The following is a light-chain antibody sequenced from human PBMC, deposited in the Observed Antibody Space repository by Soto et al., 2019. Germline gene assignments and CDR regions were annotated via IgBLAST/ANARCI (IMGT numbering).Light chain of an antibody. J-gene: IGKJ5*01. CDR1: LNVNSY. CDR3: QQRQYWPPIT. V-gene: IGKV3-11*01. Sequence: VLTQSPATLSLSPGERATLSCRASLNVNSYLAWYQQKPGQAPRLLIYDASNRAAGIPARFSGSGSGTDFTLTISGLEPEDFAIYYCQQRQYWPPITFGQGTRLENK. CDR2: DAS.